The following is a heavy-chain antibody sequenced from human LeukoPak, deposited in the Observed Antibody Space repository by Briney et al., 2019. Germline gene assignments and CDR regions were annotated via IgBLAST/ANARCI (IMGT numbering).Heavy chain of an antibody. Sequence: GGSLRLSCVDSGFTFSSFAMSWVRQAPGKGLEWVSTISSSGSTTYYVDSVKGRLTISRDNSRNTLYLQMNSLRGEDTAVYYCARESPAFDYWGQGTLVTVS. CDR3: ARESPAFDY. CDR2: ISSSGSTT. J-gene: IGHJ4*02. V-gene: IGHV3-23*01. CDR1: GFTFSSFA.